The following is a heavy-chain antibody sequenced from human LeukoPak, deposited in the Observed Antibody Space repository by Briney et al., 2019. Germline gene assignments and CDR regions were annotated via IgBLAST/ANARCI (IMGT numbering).Heavy chain of an antibody. D-gene: IGHD3-16*02. CDR2: ISGSGGST. CDR3: AKDGDDYVWGSYRIRGYFDY. Sequence: GGSLRLSCASSGFTFSSHGMNWVRQAPGKGLEWVSAISGSGGSTYYADSVKGRFTISRDNSKNTLYLQMNSLRAEDTAVYHCAKDGDDYVWGSYRIRGYFDYWGQGTLVTVSS. CDR1: GFTFSSHG. V-gene: IGHV3-23*01. J-gene: IGHJ4*02.